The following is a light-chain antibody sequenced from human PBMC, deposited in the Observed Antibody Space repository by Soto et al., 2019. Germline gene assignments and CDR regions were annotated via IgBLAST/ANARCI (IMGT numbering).Light chain of an antibody. V-gene: IGKV3-15*01. CDR3: QQYNSWPT. CDR1: QRVSSN. J-gene: IGKJ2*01. Sequence: EIVMTQSPATLSVSPGERATLSCRASQRVSSNLAWYQQKPGQAPRLLIYGAATSATGIPARFSGSGSGTGFALPISRLQSEDFAVYYCQQYNSWPTFGQGTTLAIK. CDR2: GAA.